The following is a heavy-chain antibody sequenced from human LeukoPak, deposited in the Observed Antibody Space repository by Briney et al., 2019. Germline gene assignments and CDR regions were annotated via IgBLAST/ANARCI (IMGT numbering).Heavy chain of an antibody. Sequence: SETLSLTCAVYGGSFSGYYWSWIRQPPGKGLEWIGEINHSGSTNYNPSLKSRVTISVDTSKNQFSLKLSSVTAADTAVYYCARGGKADYGDYVGLYFDYWGQGTLVTVSS. CDR2: INHSGST. J-gene: IGHJ4*02. D-gene: IGHD4-17*01. V-gene: IGHV4-34*01. CDR3: ARGGKADYGDYVGLYFDY. CDR1: GGSFSGYY.